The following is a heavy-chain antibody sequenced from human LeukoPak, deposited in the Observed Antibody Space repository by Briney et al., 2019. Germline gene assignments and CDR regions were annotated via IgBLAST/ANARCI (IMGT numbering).Heavy chain of an antibody. CDR3: ARHSLGSSLL. J-gene: IGHJ4*02. CDR2: INPDGSTT. V-gene: IGHV3-74*01. CDR1: AFTINTFR. D-gene: IGHD2-15*01. Sequence: GGSLTLSCSAGAFTINTFRMMWLRQVPGKGLVWVSLINPDGSTTTYADSVKGRCTISRDNAKNTVYLQMNSLGGEDTAMYYCARHSLGSSLLWGQGTLVTVSS.